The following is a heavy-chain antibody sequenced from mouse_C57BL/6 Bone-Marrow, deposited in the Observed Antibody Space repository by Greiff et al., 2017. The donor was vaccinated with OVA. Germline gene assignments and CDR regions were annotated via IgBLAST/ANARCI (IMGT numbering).Heavy chain of an antibody. D-gene: IGHD3-2*02. J-gene: IGHJ4*01. CDR3: ARGSSGPCYDLDD. V-gene: IGHV3-5*01. CDR2: IYYSGTI. Sequence: VQLKESGPGLVKPSPSVILSCTATGISITTGCYRWVWLRPFPGHKLVWEGYIYYSGTITYNPSLTNRTTTTTATPNTPFFLEMNSLTAEDTATYYCARGSSGPCYDLDDWGKGTTVTVSS. CDR1: GISITTGCYR.